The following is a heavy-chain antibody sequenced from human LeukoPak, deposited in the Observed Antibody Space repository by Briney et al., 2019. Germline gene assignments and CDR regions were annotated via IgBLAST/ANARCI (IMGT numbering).Heavy chain of an antibody. CDR2: INPNSGGT. Sequence: ASVKVSCKASGYTFTGYYMHWVRQAPGQGLEWMGWINPNSGGTNYAQKLQGRVTMTTDTSTSTAYMELRSLRSDDTAVYYCARGGGRSIFGVVTKDFDYWGQGTLVTVST. CDR1: GYTFTGYY. V-gene: IGHV1-2*02. D-gene: IGHD3-3*01. CDR3: ARGGGRSIFGVVTKDFDY. J-gene: IGHJ4*02.